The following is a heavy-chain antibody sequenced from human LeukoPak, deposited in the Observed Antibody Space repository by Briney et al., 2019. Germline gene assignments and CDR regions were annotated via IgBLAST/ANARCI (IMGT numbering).Heavy chain of an antibody. CDR3: AHIVDTAMVMDY. CDR1: GISLSTSGVG. Sequence: SGPTLVKPTQTLTLTCTFSGISLSTSGVGVGWIRQPPGKALEWLALIYWDDDKRYSPSLKSRLTITKDTSKNQVVLTMTNMDPVDTATYYCAHIVDTAMVMDYWGQGTLVTVSS. CDR2: IYWDDDK. V-gene: IGHV2-5*02. D-gene: IGHD5-18*01. J-gene: IGHJ4*02.